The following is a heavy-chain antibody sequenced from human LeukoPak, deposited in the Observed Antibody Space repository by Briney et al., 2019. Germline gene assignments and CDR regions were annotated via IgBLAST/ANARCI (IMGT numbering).Heavy chain of an antibody. D-gene: IGHD7-27*01. CDR1: GGSISSSIW. CDR2: VYHSGST. J-gene: IGHJ6*03. CDR3: AREVWGRESYYYYMDV. V-gene: IGHV4-4*02. Sequence: SETLSLTCDVSGGSISSSIWWSWVRRPPGKGLEWIGEVYHSGSTNYNPSLKSRVTISVDNSKNQFSLKLSSVTAADTAVYYCAREVWGRESYYYYMDVWGKGTTVTVSS.